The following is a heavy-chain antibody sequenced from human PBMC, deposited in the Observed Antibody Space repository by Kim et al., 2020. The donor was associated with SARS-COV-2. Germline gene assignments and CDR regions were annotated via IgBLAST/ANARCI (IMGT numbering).Heavy chain of an antibody. V-gene: IGHV4-59*01. CDR1: GGSISSYY. CDR3: ARRRGGTYYFDY. Sequence: SETLSLTCTVSGGSISSYYCSWIRQPPGKGLEWIGYIYYSGSTKYNPSLKSRVTISVDTSKNQFSLKLSSVTAADTAVYYCARRRGGTYYFDYWGQGTLV. J-gene: IGHJ4*02. D-gene: IGHD2-15*01. CDR2: IYYSGST.